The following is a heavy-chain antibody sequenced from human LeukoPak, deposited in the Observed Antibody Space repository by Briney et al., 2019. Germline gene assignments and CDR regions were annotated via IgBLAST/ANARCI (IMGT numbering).Heavy chain of an antibody. CDR1: GVSISRYY. J-gene: IGHJ4*02. CDR3: ARYCIYPSSTSCPSID. V-gene: IGHV4-4*07. CDR2: IYTSGST. Sequence: SETLSLTCTASGVSISRYYLSWIRQPAGKGLEWIGRIYTSGSTNYNPSLKSRVTMSVDTSKNQFSLKLSSVTAADTAVYYCARYCIYPSSTSCPSIDWSQGTLVTVSS. D-gene: IGHD2-2*01.